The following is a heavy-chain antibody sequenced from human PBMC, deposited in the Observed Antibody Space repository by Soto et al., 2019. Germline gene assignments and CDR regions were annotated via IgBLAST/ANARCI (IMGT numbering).Heavy chain of an antibody. CDR1: GLTFSTDT. V-gene: IGHV3-21*01. CDR3: ARGYSSGLLTDAFHI. CDR2: ISSSSSYI. D-gene: IGHD6-19*01. Sequence: GGSLRLSCVASGLTFSTDTMNWVRQAPGKGLEWVSSISSSSSYIYYADSVKGRFTISRDNAKNSLYLQMNSLRAEDTAVYYCARGYSSGLLTDAFHIWGQGTMVTVSS. J-gene: IGHJ3*02.